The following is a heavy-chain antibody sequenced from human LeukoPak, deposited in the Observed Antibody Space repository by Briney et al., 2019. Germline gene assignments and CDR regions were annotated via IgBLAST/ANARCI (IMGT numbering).Heavy chain of an antibody. Sequence: SETLSLTCAVYGGPFSGHYCTWFPEPPGKGLEWIGEFNHRGITNYNPPLKSRLTISVDTSKNQFSLKLSSVTAADTAVYYCARGGTYSDFWTDDYWGQGTLVTVSS. CDR1: GGPFSGHY. D-gene: IGHD3/OR15-3a*01. V-gene: IGHV4-34*01. CDR3: ARGGTYSDFWTDDY. CDR2: FNHRGIT. J-gene: IGHJ4*02.